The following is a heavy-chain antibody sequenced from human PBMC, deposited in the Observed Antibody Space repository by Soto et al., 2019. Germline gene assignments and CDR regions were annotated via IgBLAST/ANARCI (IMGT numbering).Heavy chain of an antibody. D-gene: IGHD1-26*01. CDR3: ARVGPTGGFDP. CDR2: INTKTGGT. Sequence: QVHLVQSGAEVKKPGASVKVSCKASGYSFTDYYMHWVRQAPGQGLEWMGWINTKTGGTNYAQRVQGGVTMTGDTSINTAYMELSRLRSDDTAVYYCARVGPTGGFDPWGQGTVVTVSS. V-gene: IGHV1-2*02. J-gene: IGHJ5*02. CDR1: GYSFTDYY.